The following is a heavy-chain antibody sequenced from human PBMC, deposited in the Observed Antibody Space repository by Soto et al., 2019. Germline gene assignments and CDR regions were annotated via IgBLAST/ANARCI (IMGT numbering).Heavy chain of an antibody. J-gene: IGHJ6*02. D-gene: IGHD6-19*01. CDR1: GGTFRTYA. V-gene: IGHV1-69*12. CDR2: IIPIFGTV. Sequence: QVQLLQSGAEVKKPGSSVRVSCEASGGTFRTYAISWVRQAPGQGLEWMGEIIPIFGTVNYAQRFQGRVTITADESTTTVYMDLRSLRSEDMAVYYCAKGAVAGITTSYYYYGMDVWGQGTTVTVSS. CDR3: AKGAVAGITTSYYYYGMDV.